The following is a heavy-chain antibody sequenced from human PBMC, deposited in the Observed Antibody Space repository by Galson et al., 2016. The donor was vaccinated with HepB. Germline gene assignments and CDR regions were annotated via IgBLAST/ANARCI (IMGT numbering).Heavy chain of an antibody. V-gene: IGHV1-2*02. CDR1: GYSFTSYY. D-gene: IGHD5-18*01. Sequence: SVKVSCKASGYSFTSYYMHWIRQAPGRGLEWLGWISPKSGDTKYVQKFQGRVTMTTDTPISTAYMEVRRLRSDDTAVYYCARGHRYSYVESWGQGTLVTVSS. J-gene: IGHJ4*02. CDR2: ISPKSGDT. CDR3: ARGHRYSYVES.